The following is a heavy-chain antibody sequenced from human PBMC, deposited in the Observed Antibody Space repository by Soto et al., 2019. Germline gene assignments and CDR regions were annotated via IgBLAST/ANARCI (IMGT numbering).Heavy chain of an antibody. D-gene: IGHD1-26*01. V-gene: IGHV3-33*06. Sequence: QVQLVESGGGVVQPGRSLRLSCAASGFTFSSYGMHWVRKAPGKWLEWVAVIWYDGSNKYYADSVKGRFTISRDNSKNTLYLQMSSLRADDTAVYYCAKNGGSISYGMDVCGQGTTVTVSS. CDR3: AKNGGSISYGMDV. CDR2: IWYDGSNK. CDR1: GFTFSSYG. J-gene: IGHJ6*02.